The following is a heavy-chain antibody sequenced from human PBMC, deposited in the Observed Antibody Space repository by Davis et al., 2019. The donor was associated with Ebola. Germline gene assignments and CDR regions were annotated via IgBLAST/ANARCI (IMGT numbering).Heavy chain of an antibody. CDR3: ARDQRGYYYDSSGYSSEGFDY. CDR2: INPNSGGT. Sequence: ASVKVSCKASGYTFTGYYMHWVRQAPGQGLEWMGWINPNSGGTNYAQKFQGWVTMTRDTSISTAYMELSRLRSDDTAVYYCARDQRGYYYDSSGYSSEGFDYWGQGTLVTVSS. CDR1: GYTFTGYY. V-gene: IGHV1-2*04. D-gene: IGHD3-22*01. J-gene: IGHJ4*02.